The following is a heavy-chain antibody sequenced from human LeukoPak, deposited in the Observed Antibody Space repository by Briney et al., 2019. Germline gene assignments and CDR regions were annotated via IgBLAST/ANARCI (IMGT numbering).Heavy chain of an antibody. Sequence: SETLSLTCTVSGYSISSGYYWGWIRQPPGKGLEWIGSIYHSGSTYYNPSLKSRVTISVDTSKNQFSLKLSSVTAADTAVYYCVRTTVSRNWFDPWGQGTLVTVSS. CDR1: GYSISSGYY. J-gene: IGHJ5*02. CDR3: VRTTVSRNWFDP. CDR2: IYHSGST. V-gene: IGHV4-38-2*02. D-gene: IGHD4-17*01.